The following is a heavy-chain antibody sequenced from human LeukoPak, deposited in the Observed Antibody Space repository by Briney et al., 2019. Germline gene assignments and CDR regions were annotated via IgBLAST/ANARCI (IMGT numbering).Heavy chain of an antibody. D-gene: IGHD7-27*01. Sequence: SETLSLTCTVSGGSISSGGYYWSWIRQHPGKGLEWIGYIYYSGSTYYNPSLKCRVTISVDTSKNQFSLKLSSVTAADTAVYYCARELGFSHDYWGQGTLVTVSS. CDR3: ARELGFSHDY. CDR1: GGSISSGGYY. CDR2: IYYSGST. V-gene: IGHV4-31*03. J-gene: IGHJ4*02.